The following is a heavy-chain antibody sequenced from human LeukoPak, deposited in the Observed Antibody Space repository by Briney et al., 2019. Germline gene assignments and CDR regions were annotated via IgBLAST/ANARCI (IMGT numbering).Heavy chain of an antibody. CDR3: ARDLGCSSTSCYTGIDYYYYMDV. CDR2: ISAYNGNT. V-gene: IGHV1-18*01. Sequence: ASVKVSCKASGYTFTSYGISWVRQAPGQGLEWMGWISAYNGNTNYAQKLQGRVTMTTDTSTSTAYMELRSLRSHDTAVYYCARDLGCSSTSCYTGIDYYYYMDVWGKGTTVTVSS. J-gene: IGHJ6*03. CDR1: GYTFTSYG. D-gene: IGHD2-2*02.